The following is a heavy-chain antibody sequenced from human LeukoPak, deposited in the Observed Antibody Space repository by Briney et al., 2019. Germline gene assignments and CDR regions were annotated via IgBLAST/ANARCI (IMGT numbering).Heavy chain of an antibody. D-gene: IGHD2-15*01. CDR1: GFTFSSYA. CDR2: ISYDGSNK. CDR3: AKQLGYCSDGSCYFPY. J-gene: IGHJ4*02. V-gene: IGHV3-30-3*02. Sequence: PGRSLRLSCVASGFTFSSYAMHWVRQAPGKGLEWVAVISYDGSNKYYADSVKGRFTISRDNSKNTLYLQMNSLRAEDTAVYYCAKQLGYCSDGSCYFPYWGQGTLVTVSS.